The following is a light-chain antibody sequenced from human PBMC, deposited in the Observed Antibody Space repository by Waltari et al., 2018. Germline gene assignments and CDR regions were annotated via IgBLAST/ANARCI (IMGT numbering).Light chain of an antibody. CDR3: ATWDGRVNGVL. Sequence: QSVLTQAPSVSGTPGQRVTISCSGTNYNIGSGPVNWYQQVQGMSPKLLIYSNNQRPSGVPDRVSGSKSGTSASLAISGLQSEDEADYYCATWDGRVNGVLFGGGTKVTVL. V-gene: IGLV1-44*01. J-gene: IGLJ2*01. CDR1: NYNIGSGP. CDR2: SNN.